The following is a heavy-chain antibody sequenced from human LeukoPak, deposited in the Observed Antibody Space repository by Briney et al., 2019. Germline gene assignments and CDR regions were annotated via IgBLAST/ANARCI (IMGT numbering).Heavy chain of an antibody. CDR1: GGSINSYY. D-gene: IGHD2/OR15-2a*01. CDR2: IYYSGST. Sequence: PSETLSLTCPVSGGSINSYYWSWIRQPPGKGLEWIGYIYYSGSTNYIPSLKSRVTMSVDTSENQFSLKLTSVTAADTAVYYCVRLNIKHGFDIWGQGTMVTVSS. CDR3: VRLNIKHGFDI. V-gene: IGHV4-59*08. J-gene: IGHJ3*02.